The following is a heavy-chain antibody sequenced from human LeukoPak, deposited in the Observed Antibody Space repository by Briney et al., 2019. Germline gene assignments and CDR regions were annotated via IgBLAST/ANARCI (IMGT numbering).Heavy chain of an antibody. D-gene: IGHD3-9*01. J-gene: IGHJ6*03. Sequence: GASVKVSCKASGYTFTSYDINWVRQATGQGLEWMGWMNPNSGNTGYAQKFQGRVTITRNTSISTAYMELSSLRSEDTAVYYCARGPYYDILTGYYIKIPSRSYYYMDVWGKGTTVTISS. CDR3: ARGPYYDILTGYYIKIPSRSYYYMDV. CDR2: MNPNSGNT. CDR1: GYTFTSYD. V-gene: IGHV1-8*03.